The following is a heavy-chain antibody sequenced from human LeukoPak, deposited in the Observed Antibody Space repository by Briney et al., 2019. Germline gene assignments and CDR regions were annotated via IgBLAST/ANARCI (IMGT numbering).Heavy chain of an antibody. V-gene: IGHV4-39*07. CDR3: ASRRYYYGSGSIKPPNWFDP. CDR1: GGSISSSSYY. CDR2: IYYSGST. D-gene: IGHD3-10*01. Sequence: PSETLSLTCTVSGGSISSSSYYWGWIRQPPGKGLEWIGNIYYSGSTNYNPSLKSRVTISVDTSKNQFSLKLSSVTAADTAVYYCASRRYYYGSGSIKPPNWFDPWGQGTLVTVSS. J-gene: IGHJ5*02.